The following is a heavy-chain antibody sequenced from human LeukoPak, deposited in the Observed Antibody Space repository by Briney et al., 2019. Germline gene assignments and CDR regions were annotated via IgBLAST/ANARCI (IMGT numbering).Heavy chain of an antibody. CDR3: ARDAQPAGTTVTTTDYFDY. V-gene: IGHV1-69*04. Sequence: ASVKVSCKASGGTFSSYAISWVRQAPGQGLEWMGRIIPILGIANYAQKFQGRVTITADKSTSTAYMELSSLRSEDTAVYYCARDAQPAGTTVTTTDYFDYWGQGTLVTVSS. J-gene: IGHJ4*02. CDR1: GGTFSSYA. CDR2: IIPILGIA. D-gene: IGHD4-17*01.